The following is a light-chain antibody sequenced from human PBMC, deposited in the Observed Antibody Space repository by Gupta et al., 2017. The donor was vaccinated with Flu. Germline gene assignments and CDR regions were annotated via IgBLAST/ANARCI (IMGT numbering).Light chain of an antibody. CDR1: QSVRSN. CDR3: QQFDNWPVT. J-gene: IGKJ5*01. Sequence: EIVMTQSTASLSVSPGERATLSCRASQSVRSNLAWYQQKPGQAPRLLIYGASTRATGIPARFSGSGSGTDFTLTISSLQAEDLAVYYCQQFDNWPVTFGQGTRLEIK. CDR2: GAS. V-gene: IGKV3-15*01.